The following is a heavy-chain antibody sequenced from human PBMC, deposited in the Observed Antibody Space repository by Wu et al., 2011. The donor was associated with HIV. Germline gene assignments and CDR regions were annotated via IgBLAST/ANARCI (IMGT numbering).Heavy chain of an antibody. J-gene: IGHJ6*02. D-gene: IGHD2-2*01. Sequence: PGASVKVSCKASGYKFTSYYMHWVRQAPGQGLEWMGIIIPSGGTTTYAQKFQGRVTMTRDTSTGTVYMELSSLRFEDTAVYYCAREVVPAANRSSGMDVWGQGTTVTVSS. V-gene: IGHV1-46*01. CDR2: IIPSGGTT. CDR3: AREVVPAANRSSGMDV. CDR1: GYKFTSYY.